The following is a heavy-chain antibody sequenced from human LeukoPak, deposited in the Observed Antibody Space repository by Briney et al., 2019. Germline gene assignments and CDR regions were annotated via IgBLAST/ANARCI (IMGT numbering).Heavy chain of an antibody. CDR3: ARVPSTGTTRYNFDY. CDR1: GYTFTSYY. V-gene: IGHV1-46*01. D-gene: IGHD1-1*01. J-gene: IGHJ4*02. CDR2: INPSGGST. Sequence: ASVKVSCKASGYTFTSYYMHWVRQAPGQGLEWMGIINPSGGSTSYAQKFQGRVTMTRDTSTSTVYMELSSLRSEDTAVYYCARVPSTGTTRYNFDYWGQGTLVTVSS.